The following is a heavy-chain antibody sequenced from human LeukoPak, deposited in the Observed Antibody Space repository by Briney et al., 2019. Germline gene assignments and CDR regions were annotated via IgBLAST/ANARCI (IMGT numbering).Heavy chain of an antibody. J-gene: IGHJ3*02. CDR2: IYYSGST. V-gene: IGHV4-39*01. D-gene: IGHD3-22*01. CDR1: GGSISSSSYY. Sequence: PSETLSHTRTVSGGSISSSSYYWGWIRQPPGKGLEWIGSIYYSGSTYYNPSLKSRVTISVDTSKNQFSLKLSSVTAADTAVYYCARHGYGYYDSSGYYFGRAFDIWGQGTMVTVSS. CDR3: ARHGYGYYDSSGYYFGRAFDI.